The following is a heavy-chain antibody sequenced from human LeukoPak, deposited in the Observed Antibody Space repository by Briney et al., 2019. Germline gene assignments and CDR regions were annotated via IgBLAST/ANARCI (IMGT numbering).Heavy chain of an antibody. Sequence: PGGSLRLSCAASQFTLSDYYVSWIRQAPGRGLEWASYISSRGHTIYYAASVKGRFTISRDDAKNEVYLQMTGLRAEDTALYYCATEVEYSTNGFDTWGQGTMVTVSS. CDR1: QFTLSDYY. D-gene: IGHD6-13*01. V-gene: IGHV3-11*04. J-gene: IGHJ3*02. CDR3: ATEVEYSTNGFDT. CDR2: ISSRGHTI.